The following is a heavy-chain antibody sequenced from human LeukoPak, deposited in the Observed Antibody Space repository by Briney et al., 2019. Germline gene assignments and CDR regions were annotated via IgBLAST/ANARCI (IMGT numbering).Heavy chain of an antibody. V-gene: IGHV3-7*04. J-gene: IGHJ4*02. D-gene: IGHD6-13*01. CDR3: ARGSIAAAGYSYFDY. Sequence: GGSLRLSCAASGFTFSSFWMSWVRQAPGKGLEWVANIKQDGSEKYYVDSVKGRFTISRDNAKNSLYLQMNSLRAEDTAVYYCARGSIAAAGYSYFDYWGQGTQVTVS. CDR2: IKQDGSEK. CDR1: GFTFSSFW.